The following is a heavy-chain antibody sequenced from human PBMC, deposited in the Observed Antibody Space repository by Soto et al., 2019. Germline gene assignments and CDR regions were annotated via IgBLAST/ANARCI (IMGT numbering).Heavy chain of an antibody. D-gene: IGHD3-3*01. CDR3: ARARYDFWSGSPLYYGMDV. Sequence: KASETLSLTCTVSGGSISSGDYYWSWIRQPPGKGLEWIGYIYYSGSTYYNPSLKSRVTISVDTSKNQFSLKLSSVTAADTAVYYCARARYDFWSGSPLYYGMDVWGQGTTVTVSS. J-gene: IGHJ6*02. CDR2: IYYSGST. CDR1: GGSISSGDYY. V-gene: IGHV4-30-4*01.